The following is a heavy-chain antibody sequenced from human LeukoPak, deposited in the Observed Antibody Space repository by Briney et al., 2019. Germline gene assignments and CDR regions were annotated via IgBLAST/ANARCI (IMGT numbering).Heavy chain of an antibody. CDR3: AKAGFVVVTAYDY. CDR2: ISNSGDAT. D-gene: IGHD2-21*02. CDR1: GFTFSNYA. Sequence: GGSLRLSCAASGFTFSNYAMSWVRQAPGKGLEWVSTISNSGDATYYADSVKGRFTISRDTSNNTLFLQMNSLRAEDTAVYYCAKAGFVVVTAYDYWGQGTLVTVSS. J-gene: IGHJ4*02. V-gene: IGHV3-23*01.